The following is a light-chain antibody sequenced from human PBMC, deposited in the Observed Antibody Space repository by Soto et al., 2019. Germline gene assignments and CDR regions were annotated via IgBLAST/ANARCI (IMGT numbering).Light chain of an antibody. J-gene: IGKJ1*01. V-gene: IGKV3-20*01. Sequence: EIVLTQSPGTLSLSPGERATLSCRASQSVSSSYLAWYQQKPGQAPRLLIYGASSRATGIPDRFSGSGSGTAFTFTISRLEPEDFAVYYCQQYGSSSWTFGQGTKVEIK. CDR3: QQYGSSSWT. CDR2: GAS. CDR1: QSVSSSY.